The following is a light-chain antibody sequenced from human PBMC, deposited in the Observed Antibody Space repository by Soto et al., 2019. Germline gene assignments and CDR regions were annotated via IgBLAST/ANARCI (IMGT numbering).Light chain of an antibody. CDR1: SSDVGGYNY. V-gene: IGLV2-11*01. Sequence: QPVLTQPRFVSGSPGQSVTISCAGTSSDVGGYNYVSWYQQLPGKAPKLMIYDVTKRPSGVPHRFSGSKSGNTASLTISGLQAEDEADYYCCSYAGTFTFVFGAGTKLTVL. CDR3: CSYAGTFTFV. J-gene: IGLJ1*01. CDR2: DVT.